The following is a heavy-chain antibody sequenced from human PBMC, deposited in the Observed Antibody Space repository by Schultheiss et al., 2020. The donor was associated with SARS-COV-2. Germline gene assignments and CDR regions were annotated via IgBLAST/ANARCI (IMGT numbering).Heavy chain of an antibody. CDR3: ASNSGTTGDRRYYYGMDV. Sequence: SQTLSLTCTVSGGSISSGGYYWGWIRQPPGKGLEWIGSIYYSGSTYYNPSLKSRVTISVDTSKNQFSLKLSSVTAADTAVYYCASNSGTTGDRRYYYGMDVWGQGTTVTVSS. D-gene: IGHD2/OR15-2a*01. J-gene: IGHJ6*02. CDR1: GGSISSGGYY. CDR2: IYYSGST. V-gene: IGHV4-31*03.